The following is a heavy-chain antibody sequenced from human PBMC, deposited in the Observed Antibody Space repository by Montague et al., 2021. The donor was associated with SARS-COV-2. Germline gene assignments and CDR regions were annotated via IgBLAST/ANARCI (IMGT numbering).Heavy chain of an antibody. D-gene: IGHD3-22*01. V-gene: IGHV4-34*01. J-gene: IGHJ4*02. Sequence: SETLSLTCAVYGGSFSGYYWSWIRQPPGKGLGWIGEINHSGSTNYNPSLKSRVTISVDTSKNQFSLKLSSVTAADTAMYYCARNPWYYYDSSGYYLDYWGQGTLVTVSS. CDR1: GGSFSGYY. CDR2: INHSGST. CDR3: ARNPWYYYDSSGYYLDY.